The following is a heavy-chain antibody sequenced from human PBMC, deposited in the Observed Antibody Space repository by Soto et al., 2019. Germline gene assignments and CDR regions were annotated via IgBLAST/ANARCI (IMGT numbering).Heavy chain of an antibody. Sequence: GGSLRLSCVASGFTFSSYAMHWVRQAPGKGLEWVAVISYDGSNKYYADSVKGRFTISRDNSKNTLYLQMNSLRAEDTAVYYCARDLREMATIINYWGQGTLVTVSS. CDR2: ISYDGSNK. D-gene: IGHD5-12*01. V-gene: IGHV3-30-3*01. CDR3: ARDLREMATIINY. J-gene: IGHJ4*02. CDR1: GFTFSSYA.